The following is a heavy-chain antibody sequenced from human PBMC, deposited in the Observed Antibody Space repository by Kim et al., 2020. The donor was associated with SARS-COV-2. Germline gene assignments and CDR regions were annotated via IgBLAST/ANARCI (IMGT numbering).Heavy chain of an antibody. D-gene: IGHD3-22*01. V-gene: IGHV4-31*03. J-gene: IGHJ4*02. Sequence: SETLSLTCTVSGGSISSGGYYWSWIRQHPGKGLEWIGYIYYSGSTYYNPSLKSRVTISVDTSKNQFSLKLSSVTAADTAVYYCARGNDSSGYYYRVGYYFDYWGQGTLVTVSS. CDR1: GGSISSGGYY. CDR2: IYYSGST. CDR3: ARGNDSSGYYYRVGYYFDY.